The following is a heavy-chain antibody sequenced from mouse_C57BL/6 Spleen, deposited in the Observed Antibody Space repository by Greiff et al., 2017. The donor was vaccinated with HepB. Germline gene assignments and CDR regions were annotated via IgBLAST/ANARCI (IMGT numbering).Heavy chain of an antibody. CDR3: VRHGWLLRNWYFDV. Sequence: EVQRVESGGGLVQPKGSLKLSCAASGFSFNTYAMNWVRQAPGKGLEWVARIRSKSNNYATYYADSVKDRFTISRDDSESMLYLQMNNLKTEDTAMYYCVRHGWLLRNWYFDVWGTGTTVTVSS. CDR1: GFSFNTYA. J-gene: IGHJ1*03. V-gene: IGHV10-1*01. D-gene: IGHD2-3*01. CDR2: IRSKSNNYAT.